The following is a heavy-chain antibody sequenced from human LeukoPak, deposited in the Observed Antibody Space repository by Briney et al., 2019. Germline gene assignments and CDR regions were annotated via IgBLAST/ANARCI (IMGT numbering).Heavy chain of an antibody. CDR1: GFTFSSYS. CDR2: ITSRSTYI. V-gene: IGHV3-21*01. J-gene: IGHJ6*03. Sequence: PGGSLRLSCAASGFTFSSYSMNWVRQAPGKGLEWVSSITSRSTYINYADSAKGRFTISRDNAKNSLYLQMNSLRAGDTAVYYCARVLLGATTINYYYYYMDVWGKGTTVTVSS. CDR3: ARVLLGATTINYYYYYMDV. D-gene: IGHD1-26*01.